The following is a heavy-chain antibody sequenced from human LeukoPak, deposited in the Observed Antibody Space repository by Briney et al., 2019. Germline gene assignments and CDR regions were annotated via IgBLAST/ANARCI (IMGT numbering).Heavy chain of an antibody. V-gene: IGHV3-74*01. J-gene: IGHJ5*02. CDR3: XXXXXXXXXXXXXXXDP. Sequence: XYXXHWVRQAPGXGLXXXSRINSDGINTTYADSVXGRFTISRDXXKNTLNLQMNSLRAEDTGVYYXXXXXXXXXXXXXXXXDPWGXXXXVTVSS. CDR2: INSDGINT. CDR1: XYX.